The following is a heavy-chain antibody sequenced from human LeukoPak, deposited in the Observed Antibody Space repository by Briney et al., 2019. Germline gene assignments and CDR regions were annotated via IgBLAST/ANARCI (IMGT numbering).Heavy chain of an antibody. Sequence: GGSLRLSCAASGFTFNIFALAWVRQAPGQGLEWVSSISGSSGDKLYADSVKGRFTISRDNSKNTLYLQMDSLRVEDTAVYYCAKFKLPPTIREGFDHWGQGTLVTVSS. CDR1: GFTFNIFA. J-gene: IGHJ5*02. CDR3: AKFKLPPTIREGFDH. D-gene: IGHD1-14*01. V-gene: IGHV3-23*01. CDR2: ISGSSGDK.